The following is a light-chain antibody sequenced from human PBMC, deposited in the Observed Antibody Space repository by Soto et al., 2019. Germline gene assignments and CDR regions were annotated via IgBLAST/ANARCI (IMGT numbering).Light chain of an antibody. J-gene: IGKJ1*01. CDR2: SAS. V-gene: IGKV3-20*01. CDR1: QSVRSNY. CDR3: RQYGTSPRT. Sequence: EVVLTQSPRTLSLSPGERATLSCRASQSVRSNYLAWYQQKPGQAPRLLIYSASSRATGIPDRFSGSGSGAEFTLTISRLRPEDFAVYYCRQYGTSPRTCGQGTKVYI.